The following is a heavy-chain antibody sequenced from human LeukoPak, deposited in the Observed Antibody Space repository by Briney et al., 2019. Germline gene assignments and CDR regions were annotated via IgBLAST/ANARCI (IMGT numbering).Heavy chain of an antibody. Sequence: ASVKVSCKASGYTFTGYYMHWVRQAPGQGLEWMGWINPSSGGTNYAQKFQGWVTMTRDTSISTAYMELSRLRSDDTAVYYCARTRFLYSSGWYYYYGMDVWGQGTTVTVSS. D-gene: IGHD6-19*01. V-gene: IGHV1-2*04. CDR3: ARTRFLYSSGWYYYYGMDV. CDR2: INPSSGGT. CDR1: GYTFTGYY. J-gene: IGHJ6*02.